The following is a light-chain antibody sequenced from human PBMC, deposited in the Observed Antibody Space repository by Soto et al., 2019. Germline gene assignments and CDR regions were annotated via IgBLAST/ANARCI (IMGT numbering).Light chain of an antibody. J-gene: IGKJ1*01. V-gene: IGKV1-17*01. CDR1: QGIRND. CDR2: AAS. CDR3: QQYSNWPQS. Sequence: DIQMTQSPSSLSACVGDRVTITCPASQGIRNDLRWYQQKPGNAPKLLIYAASSLHSGVPSRFSGSGSGTQFTLTISSLQSEDFAFYYCQQYSNWPQSFGQGTKVDIK.